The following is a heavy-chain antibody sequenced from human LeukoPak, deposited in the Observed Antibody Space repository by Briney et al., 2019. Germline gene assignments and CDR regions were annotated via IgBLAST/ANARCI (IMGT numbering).Heavy chain of an antibody. Sequence: GGSLRLSCAASGFTFSTYAVSWVRQAPGKGLEWVSDISGSGGTTYYADSVKGRFTISRDNSKDTVYLQMNSLRVDDTAVYYCAKSNREQLVRSYGLDVWGQGTTVTVSS. CDR1: GFTFSTYA. V-gene: IGHV3-23*01. CDR2: ISGSGGTT. D-gene: IGHD6-13*01. J-gene: IGHJ6*02. CDR3: AKSNREQLVRSYGLDV.